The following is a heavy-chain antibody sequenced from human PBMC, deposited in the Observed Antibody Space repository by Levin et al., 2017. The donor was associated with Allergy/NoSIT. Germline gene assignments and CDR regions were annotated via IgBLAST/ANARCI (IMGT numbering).Heavy chain of an antibody. CDR2: ISSSSSYI. CDR3: ARKPSSGWYGGPGAFDI. V-gene: IGHV3-21*01. CDR1: GFTFSSYS. J-gene: IGHJ3*02. D-gene: IGHD6-19*01. Sequence: GGSLRLSCAASGFTFSSYSMNWVRQAPGKGLEWVSSISSSSSYIYYADSVKGRFTISRDNAKNSLYLQMNSLRAEDTAVYYCARKPSSGWYGGPGAFDIWGQGTMVTVSS.